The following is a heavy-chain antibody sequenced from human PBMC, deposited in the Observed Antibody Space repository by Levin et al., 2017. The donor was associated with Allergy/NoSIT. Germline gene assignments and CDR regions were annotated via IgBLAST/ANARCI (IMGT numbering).Heavy chain of an antibody. J-gene: IGHJ6*03. D-gene: IGHD3-10*02. CDR2: ILNDGTT. CDR3: ASLFPQGYYYYLDV. CDR1: AFTFRNYY. V-gene: IGHV3-69-1*01. Sequence: GGSLRLSCTASAFTFRNYYMHWVRQAPGMGLVWVSNILNDGTTNYADSVKGRFTISRDNAKTSLYLQMNSLRAEDAGVYYCASLFPQGYYYYLDVWGKGTTVTVSS.